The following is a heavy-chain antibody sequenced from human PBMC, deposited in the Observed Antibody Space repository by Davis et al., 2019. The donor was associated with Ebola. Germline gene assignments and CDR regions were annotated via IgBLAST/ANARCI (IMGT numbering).Heavy chain of an antibody. CDR1: GFTFSSYA. D-gene: IGHD1-26*01. J-gene: IGHJ4*02. V-gene: IGHV3-23*01. CDR3: ASVLSGSLRPFDY. Sequence: GESLKISCAASGFTFSSYAMSWVRQAPGKGLEWVSAISGSGGSTYYADSVKGRFTISRDNSKNTLYLQMNSLRAEDTAVYYCASVLSGSLRPFDYWGQGTLVTVSS. CDR2: ISGSGGST.